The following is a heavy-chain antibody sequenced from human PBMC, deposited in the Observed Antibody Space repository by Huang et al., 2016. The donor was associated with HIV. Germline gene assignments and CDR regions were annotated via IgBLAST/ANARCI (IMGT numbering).Heavy chain of an antibody. J-gene: IGHJ3*02. CDR3: ARDTSTTRVFGAFDI. CDR1: GGSISSGSYY. CDR2: FYTGGST. V-gene: IGHV4-61*09. Sequence: QVQLQESGPGLVKPSQTLSLTCTVSGGSISSGSYYWSWIRQSAGKGLEWIGHFYTGGSTNYSPSFKSRVTISLDASKNQFSLKLTSVTAADTAVYYCARDTSTTRVFGAFDIWGQGTMVTVSS. D-gene: IGHD2-2*01.